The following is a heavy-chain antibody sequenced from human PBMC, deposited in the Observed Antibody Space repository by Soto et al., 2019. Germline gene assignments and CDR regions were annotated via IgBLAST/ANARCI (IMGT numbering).Heavy chain of an antibody. CDR2: TKHKAASYTT. D-gene: IGHD2-15*01. V-gene: IGHV3-72*01. J-gene: IGHJ4*02. CDR1: GFTLSDHF. Sequence: PGGSLRFSCAASGFTLSDHFIEWVRQAPWKGLEWVGRTKHKAASYTTDYAASVNGRFTISRDDSKNSLYLQMNSLKTEDTAMYYCVTIQFSRWFYWGLGTLVTVSS. CDR3: VTIQFSRWFY.